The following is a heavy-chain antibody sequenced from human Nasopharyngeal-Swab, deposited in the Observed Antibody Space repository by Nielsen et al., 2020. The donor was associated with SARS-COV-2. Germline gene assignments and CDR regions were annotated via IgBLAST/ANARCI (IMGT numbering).Heavy chain of an antibody. CDR1: GFIFKNYA. J-gene: IGHJ6*02. V-gene: IGHV3-23*01. CDR2: ISGADDST. D-gene: IGHD5-12*01. Sequence: GESLKISCSASGFIFKNYAMNWVRQAPGRGLEWVSAISGADDSTKYADSVKGRFTISRDNSENTLDLQMNSLRAEDTAMYYCAKDRDSGDDSGEYYHYYGMDVWGQGTSVTVS. CDR3: AKDRDSGDDSGEYYHYYGMDV.